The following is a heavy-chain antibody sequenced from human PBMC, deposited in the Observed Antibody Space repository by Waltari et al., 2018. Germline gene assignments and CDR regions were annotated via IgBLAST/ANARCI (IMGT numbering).Heavy chain of an antibody. Sequence: EVQLVESGGGLVQPGGSLRLSCAASGFTFSSYEMNWVRQAPGKGLEWFSYISSSGSTIYYADAVKGRFTISRDNAKNSLYLKMNSLRAEDTAVYYCARLGGYDFWSGYPPADWFDPWGQGTLVTVSS. D-gene: IGHD3-3*01. J-gene: IGHJ5*02. V-gene: IGHV3-48*03. CDR3: ARLGGYDFWSGYPPADWFDP. CDR1: GFTFSSYE. CDR2: ISSSGSTI.